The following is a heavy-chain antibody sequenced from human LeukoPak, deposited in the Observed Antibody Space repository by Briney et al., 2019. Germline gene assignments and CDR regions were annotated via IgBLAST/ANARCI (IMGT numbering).Heavy chain of an antibody. D-gene: IGHD6-19*01. Sequence: PGRSLRLSCAASGFIFTNFAMHWVRQAPGKGLEWVAVISNDERNKYYADSVKGRFTISRDNSNSMVYLQMTSLRLEDTAVYYCARGARGAGTSDYWGQGTLVTVSS. V-gene: IGHV3-30*04. CDR3: ARGARGAGTSDY. CDR1: GFIFTNFA. CDR2: ISNDERNK. J-gene: IGHJ4*02.